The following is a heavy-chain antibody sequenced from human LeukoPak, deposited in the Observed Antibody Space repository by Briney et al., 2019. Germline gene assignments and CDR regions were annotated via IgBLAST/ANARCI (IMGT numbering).Heavy chain of an antibody. D-gene: IGHD1-26*01. J-gene: IGHJ5*02. Sequence: ASVKVSCKASGYTFTNYDINWVRQATGQGLEWMGYMNPHSGNTGYAQKLQGRVTMTTDTSTSTAYMELRSLRSDDTAVYYCARAVGSKQDWFDPWGQGTLVTVSS. CDR3: ARAVGSKQDWFDP. CDR1: GYTFTNYD. CDR2: MNPHSGNT. V-gene: IGHV1-8*01.